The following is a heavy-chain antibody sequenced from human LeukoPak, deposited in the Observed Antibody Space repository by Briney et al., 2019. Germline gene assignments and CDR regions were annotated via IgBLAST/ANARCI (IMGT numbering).Heavy chain of an antibody. J-gene: IGHJ3*02. CDR2: INPNSGGT. Sequence: ASVKVSCKASGYTFTGYYMHWVRQAPGQGLEWMGWINPNSGGTNYAQKFQGRVTMTRDTSISTAYMELSRLRSDDTAVYYCARESVYCSGGSCPDAFDIWGQGTMVTVSS. V-gene: IGHV1-2*02. D-gene: IGHD2-15*01. CDR3: ARESVYCSGGSCPDAFDI. CDR1: GYTFTGYY.